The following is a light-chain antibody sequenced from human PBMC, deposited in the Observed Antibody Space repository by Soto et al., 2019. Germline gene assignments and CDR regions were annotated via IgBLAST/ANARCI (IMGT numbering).Light chain of an antibody. CDR1: QSISSW. J-gene: IGKJ1*01. CDR2: KAS. Sequence: DIQMTQSPSTLSASVGDRVTITCRASQSISSWLAWYQQKPGKAPKLLIYKASSLESGVPSRFSGSGSGTEFPLTISSLQPDDFATYYCQQLRTFGQGTKVNIK. CDR3: QQLRT. V-gene: IGKV1-5*03.